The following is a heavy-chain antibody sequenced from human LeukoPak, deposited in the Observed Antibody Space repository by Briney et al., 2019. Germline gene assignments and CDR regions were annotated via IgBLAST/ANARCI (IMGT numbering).Heavy chain of an antibody. D-gene: IGHD2-2*02. CDR1: GGSISSSSYY. J-gene: IGHJ4*02. CDR2: INHSGST. Sequence: SETLSLTCTVSGGSISSSSYYWSWIRQPPGKGLEWIGEINHSGSTNYNPSLKSRVTISVDTSKNQFSLKLSSVTAADTAVYYCARGESRKDIVVVPAAIRFDYWGQGTLVTVSS. V-gene: IGHV4-39*07. CDR3: ARGESRKDIVVVPAAIRFDY.